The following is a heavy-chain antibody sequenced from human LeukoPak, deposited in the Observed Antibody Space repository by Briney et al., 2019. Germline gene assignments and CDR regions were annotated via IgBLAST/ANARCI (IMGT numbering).Heavy chain of an antibody. J-gene: IGHJ6*02. CDR3: ANCDYYGSGRLGYYYYYYGMDV. V-gene: IGHV3-23*01. D-gene: IGHD3-10*01. CDR1: GFTFSSYA. CDR2: ISGSGGST. Sequence: GGSLRLSCAASGFTFSSYAMSLVRPAPGRGLEWVSAISGSGGSTYYADSVKGRFTISRDNSKNTLYLQMNSLRAEDTAVYYCANCDYYGSGRLGYYYYYYGMDVWGQGTTVTVSS.